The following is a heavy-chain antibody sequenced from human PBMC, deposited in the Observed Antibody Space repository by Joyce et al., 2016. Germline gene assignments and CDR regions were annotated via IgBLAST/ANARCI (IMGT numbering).Heavy chain of an antibody. Sequence: QVQLVESGGGVVQPGRSLRLSCAASGFPFSSYGMHWVRQAPGKGLEWVAVISYDGEKKYYADSVKGRFTISRDNSKNTLYLQMNSLRAEDTAVYYCAKDDCSSTSCYFDYWGQGTLVTVSS. CDR3: AKDDCSSTSCYFDY. V-gene: IGHV3-30*18. CDR2: ISYDGEKK. CDR1: GFPFSSYG. J-gene: IGHJ4*02. D-gene: IGHD2-2*01.